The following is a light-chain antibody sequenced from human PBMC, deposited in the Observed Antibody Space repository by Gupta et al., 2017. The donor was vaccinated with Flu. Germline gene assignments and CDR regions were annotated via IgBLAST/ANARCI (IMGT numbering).Light chain of an antibody. CDR2: NTS. J-gene: IGLJ3*02. CDR1: TGAVTNAYD. CDR3: LLYYSGSQGV. Sequence: QTVVTQEPSLTVSTGGTVTHTCASSTGAVTNAYDPNWFQQKTGEAPRALIYNTSYKQPWTPPRFACSLLGGKAALTLSGVQPEDEADYYCLLYYSGSQGVFGGGTKLTVL. V-gene: IGLV7-43*01.